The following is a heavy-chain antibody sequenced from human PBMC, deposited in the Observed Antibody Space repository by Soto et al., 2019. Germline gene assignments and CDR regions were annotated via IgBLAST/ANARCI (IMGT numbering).Heavy chain of an antibody. V-gene: IGHV1-2*04. CDR1: GDTFNDYY. CDR2: INPNGGVT. CDR3: ARESGGATATLDYYYFYMDV. J-gene: IGHJ6*03. D-gene: IGHD5-12*01. Sequence: QVQLVQSGAEVKKPGASVTDSCRSSGDTFNDYYIHWVRQGPGQGLEWMGWINPNGGVTKYAQKFQGWVSMTRDTSIRTVYMQLSRLRSDDTAVYYCARESGGATATLDYYYFYMDVWGTGTTVTVSS.